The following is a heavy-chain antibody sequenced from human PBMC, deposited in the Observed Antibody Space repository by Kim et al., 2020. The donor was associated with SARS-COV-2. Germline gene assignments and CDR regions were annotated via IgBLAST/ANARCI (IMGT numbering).Heavy chain of an antibody. V-gene: IGHV6-1*01. Sequence: SQTLSLTCAVSGDSVSSYTAAWNWIRQSPSRGLEWLGRTYFRSKWSTNYAVSVQSRININADISTNQFSLQLNSVTPEDTALYYCARQMSGRFDFWGQGTLVTVSS. CDR1: GDSVSSYTAA. D-gene: IGHD7-27*01. CDR3: ARQMSGRFDF. CDR2: TYFRSKWST. J-gene: IGHJ4*02.